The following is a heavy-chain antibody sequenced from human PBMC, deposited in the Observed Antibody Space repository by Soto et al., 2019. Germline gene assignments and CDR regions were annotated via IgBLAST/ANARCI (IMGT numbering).Heavy chain of an antibody. Sequence: QVRLQESGPGLVKPSQTLSLTCTVSGADITTGGYFWSWIRQFPGGGLEWIGYIYFGESTLYNPSLESRVTISVDTSKRQSSLKLTSVTAADTAVYFCASSLTNYVWGAWGQRTLVTVSA. D-gene: IGHD3-16*01. CDR1: GADITTGGYF. CDR2: IYFGEST. V-gene: IGHV4-31*03. J-gene: IGHJ4*02. CDR3: ASSLTNYVWGA.